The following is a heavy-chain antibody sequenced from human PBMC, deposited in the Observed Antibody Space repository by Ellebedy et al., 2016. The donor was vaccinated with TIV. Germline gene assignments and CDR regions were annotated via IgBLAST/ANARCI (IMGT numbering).Heavy chain of an antibody. Sequence: GGSLRLXXAASGFTFSTYTVNWVRQAPGKGLEWVSSITSSSRYIYYADSVKGRFTISRDNAKNSLYLQMNSLRAEDTAVYYCARVLDTAMVPASNYYYYYMDAWGKGTTVTVSS. J-gene: IGHJ6*03. CDR3: ARVLDTAMVPASNYYYYYMDA. CDR1: GFTFSTYT. CDR2: ITSSSRYI. V-gene: IGHV3-21*01. D-gene: IGHD5-18*01.